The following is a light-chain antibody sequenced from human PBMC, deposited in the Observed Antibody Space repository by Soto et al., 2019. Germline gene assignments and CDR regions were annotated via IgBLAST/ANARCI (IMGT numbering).Light chain of an antibody. CDR2: EVS. Sequence: QSALTQPPSASGSPGQSVTISCTGTSSDVGGYNFVSWYQQHPGKAPKLMIYEVSERPSGVPDRFSGSKSGNTASLTVSGLQAEDEADYYCNSYAGSNIVVFGGVTKITVL. V-gene: IGLV2-8*01. CDR1: SSDVGGYNF. CDR3: NSYAGSNIVV. J-gene: IGLJ2*01.